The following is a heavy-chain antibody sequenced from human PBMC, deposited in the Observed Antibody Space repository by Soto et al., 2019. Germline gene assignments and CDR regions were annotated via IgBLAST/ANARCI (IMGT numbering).Heavy chain of an antibody. CDR3: ARAQIETPTS. CDR1: GFIVSANY. Sequence: GGSLRLSCAASGFIVSANYMSWVRQAPGKGLEWVSVIFPNGNTLYADSVKGRFSISRDNSKNTVYLQMKSLRVEDTAVYYCARAQIETPTSWGHGTLVTVSS. V-gene: IGHV3-66*01. CDR2: IFPNGNT. D-gene: IGHD1-26*01. J-gene: IGHJ5*01.